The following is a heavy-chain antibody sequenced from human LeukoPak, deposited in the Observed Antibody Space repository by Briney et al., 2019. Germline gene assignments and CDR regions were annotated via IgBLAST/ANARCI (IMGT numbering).Heavy chain of an antibody. Sequence: GGSLRLSCAASGFTFDDYAMHWVRQAPGKGLEWVSGISWNSGSIGYADSVKGRFTISRDNAKNSLYLQMNSLRAEDTAVYYCATITIFYYFDYWGQGTLVTVSS. D-gene: IGHD3-3*01. CDR2: ISWNSGSI. CDR1: GFTFDDYA. CDR3: ATITIFYYFDY. J-gene: IGHJ4*02. V-gene: IGHV3-9*01.